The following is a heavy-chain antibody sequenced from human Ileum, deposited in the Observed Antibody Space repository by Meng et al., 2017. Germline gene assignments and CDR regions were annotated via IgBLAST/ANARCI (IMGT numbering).Heavy chain of an antibody. D-gene: IGHD2-21*02. CDR1: GFTVIGNY. J-gene: IGHJ3*01. V-gene: IGHV3-66*02. Sequence: GESLKISCAASGFTVIGNYLSWVRQAPGKGLEWVSVIFSGGSTYYAAAVKGRFTISRDNSKNTLYLQMDSLRPEDTAVYYCAGGSVVTTIPDDAFDVWGHGTMVTVSS. CDR3: AGGSVVTTIPDDAFDV. CDR2: IFSGGST.